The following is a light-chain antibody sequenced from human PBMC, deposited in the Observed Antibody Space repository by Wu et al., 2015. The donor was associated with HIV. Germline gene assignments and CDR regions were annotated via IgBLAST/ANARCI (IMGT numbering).Light chain of an antibody. V-gene: IGKV3-11*01. CDR1: QSVSNY. CDR2: DAS. J-gene: IGKJ1*01. Sequence: EIVLTQSPAILSLSLGERATLSCRASQSVSNYLAWYQQKPGQPPRLLIYDASDRATGISVRFSGSGSGTDFTLTINRLEPEDFAVYYCQQFGTSPPWTFGQGTKVEIK. CDR3: QQFGTSPPWT.